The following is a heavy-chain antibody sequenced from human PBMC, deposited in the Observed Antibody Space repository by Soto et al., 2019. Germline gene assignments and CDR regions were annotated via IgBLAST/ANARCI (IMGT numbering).Heavy chain of an antibody. J-gene: IGHJ6*02. CDR1: GGSISSYY. V-gene: IGHV4-59*01. D-gene: IGHD1-20*01. CDR3: AREAIKNNWNDYYYYGMDV. CDR2: IYYSGST. Sequence: SETLSLTCTVSGGSISSYYWSWIRQPPGKGLEWIGYIYYSGSTNYNPSLKSRVTISVDTSKNQFSLKLSSVTAADTAVYYCAREAIKNNWNDYYYYGMDVWGQGTTVTVSS.